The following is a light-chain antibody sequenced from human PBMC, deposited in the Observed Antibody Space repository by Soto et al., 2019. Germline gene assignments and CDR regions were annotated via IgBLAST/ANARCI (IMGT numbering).Light chain of an antibody. CDR2: EVS. V-gene: IGLV2-14*01. J-gene: IGLJ1*01. CDR3: SSYTSSSIDYV. CDR1: SSDVGGYNY. Sequence: QSALTQPASVSGSPGQSITLSCTGTSSDVGGYNYVSWYQQHPGKAPKLMIYEVSNRPSGVSNRFSGSKSGNTASLTISGPQAEDEADYYCSSYTSSSIDYVFGTGTKVTVL.